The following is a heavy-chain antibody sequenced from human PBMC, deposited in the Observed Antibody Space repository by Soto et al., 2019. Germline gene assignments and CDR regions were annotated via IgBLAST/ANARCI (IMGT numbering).Heavy chain of an antibody. V-gene: IGHV3-30*04. Sequence: QVQLLESGGGVVQPGRSLRLSCAASGFTFSSYAMHWVRQAPGKGLEWVAVIAYDGRNKYYADSVKGRFTISRDNSKNTLYVQMISLRIEDAAVYYCARELERVLDYWGQGTLVTVSS. CDR2: IAYDGRNK. D-gene: IGHD1-1*01. CDR1: GFTFSSYA. CDR3: ARELERVLDY. J-gene: IGHJ4*02.